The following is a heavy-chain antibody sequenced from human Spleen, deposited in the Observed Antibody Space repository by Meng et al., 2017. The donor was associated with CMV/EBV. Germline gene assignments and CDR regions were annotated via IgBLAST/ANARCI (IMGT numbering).Heavy chain of an antibody. V-gene: IGHV1-8*01. D-gene: IGHD3-10*01. Sequence: YLFPRYDINCVRQATGQGLEWMGWMNPNSGQTGYAKKFQCRVSFTRNTSMRTAYMELSSLRSEDTAVYFCARTQSYYGSGTYNWFDPWGQGTLVTVSS. CDR1: YLFPRYD. J-gene: IGHJ5*02. CDR2: MNPNSGQT. CDR3: ARTQSYYGSGTYNWFDP.